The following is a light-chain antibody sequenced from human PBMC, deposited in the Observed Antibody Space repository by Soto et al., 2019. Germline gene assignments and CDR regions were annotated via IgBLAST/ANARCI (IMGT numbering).Light chain of an antibody. CDR3: QQYGSSIGFA. CDR2: DAS. J-gene: IGKJ3*01. Sequence: EVVLTQSPATLSLSPGGRATLSCRASQSVGLSLAWYQQKPGQAPRLLIYDASERASGIPARFSGSGSGTDFALTISSLEPEDFAVYYCQQYGSSIGFAFGPGTKVDIK. V-gene: IGKV3-11*01. CDR1: QSVGLS.